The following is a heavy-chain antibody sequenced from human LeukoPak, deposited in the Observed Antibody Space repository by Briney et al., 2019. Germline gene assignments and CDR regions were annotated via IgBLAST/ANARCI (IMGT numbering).Heavy chain of an antibody. CDR1: GYTFTSYD. CDR3: ASRVEGGYDWNDDDAFDI. D-gene: IGHD1-1*01. J-gene: IGHJ3*02. Sequence: ASVKVSCKASGYTFTSYDINWVRQATGQGLEWMGWMNPNSGNTGYAQKFQGRVTITRNTSISTAYMELSSLRSEDTAVYYCASRVEGGYDWNDDDAFDIWGQGTMVTVSS. V-gene: IGHV1-8*03. CDR2: MNPNSGNT.